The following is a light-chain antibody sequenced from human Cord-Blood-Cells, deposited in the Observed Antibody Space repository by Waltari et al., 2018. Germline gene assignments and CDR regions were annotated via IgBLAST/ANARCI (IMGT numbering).Light chain of an antibody. CDR1: SRDVGSYIL. J-gene: IGLJ3*02. CDR3: CSYAGSSSWV. CDR2: EGS. V-gene: IGLV2-23*01. Sequence: QSALTQPASVSESSGQSITIPCAGTSRDVGSYILVSWYQQHPGKAPKLMLYEGSKRPSGVSNRFSGSKSGNTASLTFSGLQAEDEADYYCCSYAGSSSWVFGGGTKLTVL.